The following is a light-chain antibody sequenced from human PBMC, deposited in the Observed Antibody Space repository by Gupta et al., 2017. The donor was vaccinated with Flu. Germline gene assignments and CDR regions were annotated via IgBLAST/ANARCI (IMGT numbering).Light chain of an antibody. CDR1: NIRSKT. CDR2: DDD. J-gene: IGLJ1*01. Sequence: GKTARITCGGDNIRSKTVHWYQQKPGQAPVLVVYDDDDRPSGIPERFSGSNSGNTATLTISRVEAGDEADYYCQVWDTSNYRPVFGAGTRVAVL. V-gene: IGLV3-21*03. CDR3: QVWDTSNYRPV.